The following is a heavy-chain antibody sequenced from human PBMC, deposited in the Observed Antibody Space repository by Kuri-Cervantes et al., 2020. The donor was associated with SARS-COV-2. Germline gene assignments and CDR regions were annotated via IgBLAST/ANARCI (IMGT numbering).Heavy chain of an antibody. V-gene: IGHV4-34*01. D-gene: IGHD3-22*01. CDR1: GGSFSGYY. CDR2: INHSGST. CDR3: AKDVPQGSSGYLAYYYYYYMDV. J-gene: IGHJ6*03. Sequence: SETLSLTCAVYGGSFSGYYWSWIRQPPGKGLEWIGEINHSGSTNDNTSPKSRVTISVNTSKNQFSLKLSSVTAADTAVYSCAKDVPQGSSGYLAYYYYYYMDVWGKGTTVTVSS.